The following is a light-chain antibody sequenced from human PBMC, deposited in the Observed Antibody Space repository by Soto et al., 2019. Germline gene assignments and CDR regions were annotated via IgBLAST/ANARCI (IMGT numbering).Light chain of an antibody. CDR1: SSDVGGYNY. CDR3: SSRTSSKTLFV. J-gene: IGLJ1*01. CDR2: EVS. Sequence: QSALAQPASVSGSPGQSITISCTGTSSDVGGYNYVSWYQQYPGTAPKLMIYEVSNRPLGVSNRFSGSKSGNTASLTISGLQAEDEADYYCSSRTSSKTLFVFGSGTKVTVL. V-gene: IGLV2-14*01.